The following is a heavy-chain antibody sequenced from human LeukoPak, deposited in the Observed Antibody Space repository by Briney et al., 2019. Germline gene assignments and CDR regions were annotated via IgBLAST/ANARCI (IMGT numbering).Heavy chain of an antibody. J-gene: IGHJ4*02. Sequence: SEALSLTCTVSGASISSDAYFWSWIRQHPGKGLEWLGYIYYTGNTAPNPSLRSRLTISRDTSKNQFSLSLTSVTAADTAVYYCAGGPAYLDSVPDSWGQGTLVTVSS. CDR2: IYYTGNT. CDR3: AGGPAYLDSVPDS. CDR1: GASISSDAYF. D-gene: IGHD3-22*01. V-gene: IGHV4-31*03.